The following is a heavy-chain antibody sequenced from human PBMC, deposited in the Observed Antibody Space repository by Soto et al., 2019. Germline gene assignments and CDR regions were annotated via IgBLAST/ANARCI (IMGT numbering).Heavy chain of an antibody. Sequence: ASVKVSCKASGYTFTGYYMHWVRQAPGQGLEWMGWINPNSGGTIYAQKFQGRVTMTEDTSTDTAYMEPRSLRSDDTAVYYCARDRDWLGAFDIWGQGTMVTVSS. D-gene: IGHD3-9*01. V-gene: IGHV1-2*02. J-gene: IGHJ3*02. CDR2: INPNSGGT. CDR3: ARDRDWLGAFDI. CDR1: GYTFTGYY.